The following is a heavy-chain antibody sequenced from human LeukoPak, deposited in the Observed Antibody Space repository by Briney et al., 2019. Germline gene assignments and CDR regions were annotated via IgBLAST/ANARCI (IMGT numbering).Heavy chain of an antibody. Sequence: GGSLRLSCAASGFTFSNAWMSWVRQAPGKGLEWVGRIKSKTDGGTTDYAAPVKGRFTISRDDSKNTLYLQMNSLKTEDTAVYYCTTAFESVHSGSYFPLDYWGQGTLVTVSS. J-gene: IGHJ4*02. CDR3: TTAFESVHSGSYFPLDY. V-gene: IGHV3-15*01. D-gene: IGHD1-26*01. CDR1: GFTFSNAW. CDR2: IKSKTDGGTT.